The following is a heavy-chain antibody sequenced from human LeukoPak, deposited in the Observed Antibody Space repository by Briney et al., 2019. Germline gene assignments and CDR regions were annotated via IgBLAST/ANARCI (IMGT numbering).Heavy chain of an antibody. CDR2: IYPGDSDT. J-gene: IGHJ4*02. Sequence: GESLKVSCKGSGYXFTNYWICWVRQMPGKGLEWMGIIYPGDSDTRYSPSFQGQVTISADKSFNTAYLQWSSLKASDTAMYYCARRDSGFEFFDYWGQGTLVTVSS. V-gene: IGHV5-51*01. D-gene: IGHD5-12*01. CDR1: GYXFTNYW. CDR3: ARRDSGFEFFDY.